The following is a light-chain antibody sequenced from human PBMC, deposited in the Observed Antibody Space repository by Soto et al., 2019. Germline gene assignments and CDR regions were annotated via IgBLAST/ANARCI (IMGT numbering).Light chain of an antibody. CDR1: TGPVTSGHY. V-gene: IGLV7-46*01. J-gene: IGLJ3*02. CDR3: LLSFRGAGV. Sequence: QSVVTQEPSLTVSPGGTVTLTCGSSTGPVTSGHYPYWFQQKPGQAPRALIYETSNKHSWTPARFSGSLLGGKAALTLSGAQPEDEADYYCLLSFRGAGVFGGGTKLTVL. CDR2: ETS.